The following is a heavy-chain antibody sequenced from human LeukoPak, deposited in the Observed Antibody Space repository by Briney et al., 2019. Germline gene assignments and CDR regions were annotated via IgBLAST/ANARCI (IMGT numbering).Heavy chain of an antibody. CDR3: ATGIRQGYSSSWYNF. J-gene: IGHJ4*02. CDR2: FDPEDGET. CDR1: GYTLTELS. D-gene: IGHD6-13*01. V-gene: IGHV1-24*01. Sequence: ASVKVSCKVSGYTLTELSMHWVRQAPGKGLEWMGGFDPEDGETIYAQKFQGRVTMTEDTSTDTAYMELSSLRSEDTAVYYCATGIRQGYSSSWYNFWGQGTLVTVSS.